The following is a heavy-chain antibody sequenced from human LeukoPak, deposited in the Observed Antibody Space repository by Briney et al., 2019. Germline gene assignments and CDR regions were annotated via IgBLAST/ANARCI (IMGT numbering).Heavy chain of an antibody. V-gene: IGHV1-18*01. J-gene: IGHJ4*02. CDR1: GYTFTSYG. Sequence: GSVKVSCKAPGYTFTSYGISWVRQAPGQGLEWMGWISAYNGNTNYAQKLQGRVTMTTDTSTSTAYMELRSLRSDDTAVYYCASTRGAIPFDYWGQGTLVTVSS. D-gene: IGHD3-10*01. CDR2: ISAYNGNT. CDR3: ASTRGAIPFDY.